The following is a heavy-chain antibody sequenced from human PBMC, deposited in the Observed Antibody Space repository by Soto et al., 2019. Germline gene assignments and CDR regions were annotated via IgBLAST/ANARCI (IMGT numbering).Heavy chain of an antibody. V-gene: IGHV4-39*07. Sequence: SETLSLTCTVSGGSISSSSYYWGWIRQPPGKGLEWIGSIYYSGSTNYNPSLKSRVTISVDTSKNQFSLKLSSVTAADTAVYYCARDNDSSGYYSGYFDYWGQGTLVTVSS. CDR1: GGSISSSSYY. D-gene: IGHD3-22*01. J-gene: IGHJ4*02. CDR3: ARDNDSSGYYSGYFDY. CDR2: IYYSGST.